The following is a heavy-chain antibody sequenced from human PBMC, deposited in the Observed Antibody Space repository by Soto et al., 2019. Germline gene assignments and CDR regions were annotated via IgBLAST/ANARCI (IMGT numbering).Heavy chain of an antibody. J-gene: IGHJ6*02. V-gene: IGHV1-18*01. D-gene: IGHD3-10*01. Sequence: QVQLVQSGAEVKKPGASVKVSCKASGNTFTSYGISWVRQAPGQGLEWMGWISVYNGNTNYAQKLQGRVTMTTDTSSSTTYMVLSCLRSDDTAVYFCARDVRAYYYYYGMDVWGQGTTVTVSS. CDR2: ISVYNGNT. CDR3: ARDVRAYYYYYGMDV. CDR1: GNTFTSYG.